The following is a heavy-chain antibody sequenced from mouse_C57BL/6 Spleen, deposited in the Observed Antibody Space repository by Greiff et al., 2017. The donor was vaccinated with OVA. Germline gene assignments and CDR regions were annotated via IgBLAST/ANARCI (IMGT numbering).Heavy chain of an antibody. CDR2: INPNNGGT. D-gene: IGHD1-1*01. CDR3: ARAYGSRVMGYAKDY. J-gene: IGHJ4*01. Sequence: EVQLQQSGPELVKPGASVKIPCKASGYTFTDYNMDWVKQSHGKSLEWIGDINPNNGGTIYNQKFKGKVTFTVDKSTSTAYMELRSLTSEDTAVYSCARAYGSRVMGYAKDYWGQGTSVTVSA. V-gene: IGHV1-18*01. CDR1: GYTFTDYN.